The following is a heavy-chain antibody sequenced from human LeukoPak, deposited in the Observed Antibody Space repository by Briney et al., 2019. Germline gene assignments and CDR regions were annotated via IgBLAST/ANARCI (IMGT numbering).Heavy chain of an antibody. CDR1: GYSISSGYY. CDR3: ARDEGVITDY. CDR2: IYHSGST. V-gene: IGHV4-38-2*02. J-gene: IGHJ4*02. D-gene: IGHD3-22*01. Sequence: PSETLSLTCTVSGYSISSGYYGGWIRQPPGKGLEWIGSIYHSGSTYYNPSLKSRVTISVDTSKNQFSLKLSSVTAADTAVYYCARDEGVITDYWGQGTLVTVSS.